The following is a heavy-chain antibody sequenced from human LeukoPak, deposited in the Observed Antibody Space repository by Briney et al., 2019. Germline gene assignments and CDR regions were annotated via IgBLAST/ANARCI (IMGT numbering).Heavy chain of an antibody. CDR2: FSSNGLYI. J-gene: IGHJ3*02. V-gene: IGHV3-21*01. CDR1: GFTFSSHS. Sequence: GGSLRLSCAASGFTFSSHSMNWVRQAQGKGLEWVSSFSSNGLYIYYAHSVKGRFTNSRDNAKNSLYLQMNSLRAEDTAVYYCARVDTRGGAFDIWGQGTMVTVSS. CDR3: ARVDTRGGAFDI. D-gene: IGHD2-15*01.